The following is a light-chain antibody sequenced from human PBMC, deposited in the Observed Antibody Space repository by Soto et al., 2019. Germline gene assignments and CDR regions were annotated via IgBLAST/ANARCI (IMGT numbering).Light chain of an antibody. Sequence: EIVLTQSPATLSFAPGERATLSCRASQSVSSYLACYQQKPGHAPRLLIDDASNRDTGIQAMFSGSGSGPDFTLTSIILEPEDISVYYCQKRSNCPLTFGGGTKWEIQ. CDR3: QKRSNCPLT. J-gene: IGKJ4*01. CDR2: DAS. V-gene: IGKV3-11*01. CDR1: QSVSSY.